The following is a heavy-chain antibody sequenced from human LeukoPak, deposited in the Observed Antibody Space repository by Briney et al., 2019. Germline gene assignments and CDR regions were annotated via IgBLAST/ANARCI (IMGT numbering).Heavy chain of an antibody. CDR2: MSYSGTT. D-gene: IGHD6-13*01. V-gene: IGHV4-59*12. J-gene: IGHJ6*03. CDR1: GGSISSFY. Sequence: PSETLSLTCTVSGGSISSFYWSWIRQPPGKGLEWIGYMSYSGTTKYNPSLKSRLTISMDTSKNQFSLKLSSVTAADTAVYYCASSSSSPFLDMDVWGKGTTVTVSS. CDR3: ASSSSSPFLDMDV.